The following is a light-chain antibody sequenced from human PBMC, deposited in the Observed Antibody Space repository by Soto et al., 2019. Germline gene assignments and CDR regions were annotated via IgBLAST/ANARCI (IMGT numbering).Light chain of an antibody. CDR1: QSVNSN. J-gene: IGKJ1*01. Sequence: EIVMTQSPATLSVSPGERATLSCRASQSVNSNVAWYQQKPGQAPNLLMYGASTRATGIPARFSGSGSGSEFTPIISSLQSEDFAVYFCQQYNYWPGTFGQGTKVEI. V-gene: IGKV3-15*01. CDR2: GAS. CDR3: QQYNYWPGT.